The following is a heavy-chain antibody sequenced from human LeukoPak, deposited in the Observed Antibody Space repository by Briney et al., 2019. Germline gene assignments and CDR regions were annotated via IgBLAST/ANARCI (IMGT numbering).Heavy chain of an antibody. CDR2: IKQDGSEK. V-gene: IGHV3-7*03. J-gene: IGHJ4*02. CDR1: GFTFSSCW. CDR3: ARDNPPDY. Sequence: PGGSLRLSCVASGFTFSSCWMSWVRQAPGKGLEWVANIKQDGSEKSYVESVRGRFTISRDNAKNSLYLQLNSLRAEDTALYYCARDNPPDYWGQGTLVTVSS.